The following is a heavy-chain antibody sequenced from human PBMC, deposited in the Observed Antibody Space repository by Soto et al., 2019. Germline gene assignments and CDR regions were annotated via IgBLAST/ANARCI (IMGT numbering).Heavy chain of an antibody. CDR1: GYTFTSYG. D-gene: IGHD3-3*01. CDR2: ISAYNGNT. V-gene: IGHV1-18*01. CDR3: ARDPPTPYYDFWSGSGRTYYYYGMDV. Sequence: ASVKVSCTASGYTFTSYGISWVRQAPGQGLEWMGWISAYNGNTNYAQKLQGRVTMTTDTSTSTAYMELRSLRSDDTAVYYCARDPPTPYYDFWSGSGRTYYYYGMDVWGQGTTVTVSS. J-gene: IGHJ6*02.